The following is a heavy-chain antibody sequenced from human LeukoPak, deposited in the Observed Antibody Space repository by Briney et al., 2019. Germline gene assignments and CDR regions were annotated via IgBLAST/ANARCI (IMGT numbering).Heavy chain of an antibody. V-gene: IGHV3-21*01. CDR3: ATGWGAF. CDR1: GLSLSSQD. D-gene: IGHD6-19*01. CDR2: ISVSGTRT. Sequence: GGSLRLSCAASGLSLSSQDMHWVRQAPGKGLECVSSISVSGTRTYYADSVKGRFTLSRDNAENSVYLQLNSLRVDDTAIYYCATGWGAFWGQGTRVTVS. J-gene: IGHJ4*02.